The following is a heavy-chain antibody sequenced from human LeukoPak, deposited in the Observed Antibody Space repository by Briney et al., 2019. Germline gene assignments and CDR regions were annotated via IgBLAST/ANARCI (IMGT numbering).Heavy chain of an antibody. CDR2: IKKDGSAH. CDR3: ARISIATAGDKDC. V-gene: IGHV3-7*01. J-gene: IGHJ4*02. CDR1: GFTFSDYW. D-gene: IGHD6-13*01. Sequence: GGSLRLSCAASGFTFSDYWMSWVRQAPGQGLEWVANIKKDGSAHYYVDSVKGRFTISRDNAKNSLYLQMNSLRVDDAAVYYCARISIATAGDKDCWGQGTLVTVSS.